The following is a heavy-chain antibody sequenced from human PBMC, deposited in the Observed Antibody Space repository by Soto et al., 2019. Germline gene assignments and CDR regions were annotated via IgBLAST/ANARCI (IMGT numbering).Heavy chain of an antibody. V-gene: IGHV4-39*01. D-gene: IGHD2-15*01. J-gene: IGHJ4*02. Sequence: QLQLQESGPGLVKPSETLSLTCTVSGGSISSSSYYWAWVRQPPGKGLEWIGSVYYSGTTYYNPSLKSPVTISGTTSKNRFSLTMSSVPAPDTAGFYGARLIHCKTPGCYFDYWGQGTLVTVSS. CDR1: GGSISSSSYY. CDR2: VYYSGTT. CDR3: ARLIHCKTPGCYFDY.